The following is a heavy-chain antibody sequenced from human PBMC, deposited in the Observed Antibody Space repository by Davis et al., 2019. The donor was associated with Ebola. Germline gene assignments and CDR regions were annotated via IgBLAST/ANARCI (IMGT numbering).Heavy chain of an antibody. J-gene: IGHJ3*02. CDR2: ISAYNGNT. V-gene: IGHV1-18*01. Sequence: AASVKVSCKASGYIFTNHAMHWVRQAPGQGLEWMGWISAYNGNTNYAQKLQGRVTMTTDTSTSTAYMELRSLRSDDTAVYYCARRRDYDAFDIWGQGTMVTVSS. CDR3: ARRRDYDAFDI. D-gene: IGHD2-21*01. CDR1: GYIFTNHA.